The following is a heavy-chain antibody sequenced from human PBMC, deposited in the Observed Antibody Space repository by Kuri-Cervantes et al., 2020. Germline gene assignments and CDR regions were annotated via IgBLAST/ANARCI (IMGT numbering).Heavy chain of an antibody. CDR3: ARSRRLGFLDY. V-gene: IGHV4-61*02. Sequence: SETLSLTCTVSGGSINSDTYYWNWIRQPAGKELEWIGRIYTTGSTNYNPSLKSRVTISVDTSKNQFSLKLSSVTAADTAVYYCARSRRLGFLDYWGQGTLVTVSS. J-gene: IGHJ4*02. CDR1: GGSINSDTYY. CDR2: IYTTGST. D-gene: IGHD2/OR15-2a*01.